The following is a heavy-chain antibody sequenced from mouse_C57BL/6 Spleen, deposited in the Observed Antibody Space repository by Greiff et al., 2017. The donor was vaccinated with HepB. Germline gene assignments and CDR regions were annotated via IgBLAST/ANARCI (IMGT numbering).Heavy chain of an antibody. CDR3: ARLNYDYDEGYAMDY. V-gene: IGHV1-61*01. CDR2: IYPSDSET. J-gene: IGHJ4*01. Sequence: QVQLQQSGAELVRPGSSVKLSCKASGYTFTSYWMDWVKQRPGQGLEWIGNIYPSDSETHYNQKFKDKATLTVDKSSSTAYMQLSSLTSEDSAVYYCARLNYDYDEGYAMDYWGQGTSVTVSS. D-gene: IGHD2-4*01. CDR1: GYTFTSYW.